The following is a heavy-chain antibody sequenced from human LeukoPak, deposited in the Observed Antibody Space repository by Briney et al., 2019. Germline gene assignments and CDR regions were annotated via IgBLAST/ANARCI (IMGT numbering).Heavy chain of an antibody. CDR1: GFTFSSYA. CDR3: AKRGGSRPAYWFDP. CDR2: ISGSGGST. D-gene: IGHD2-15*01. V-gene: IGHV3-23*01. Sequence: GGSLRLSFAASGFTFSSYAMSWVRQAPGKGLEWVSAISGSGGSTYYADSVKGRFTISRDNSKNTLYLQMNSLRAEDTAVYYCAKRGGSRPAYWFDPWGQGTLVTVSS. J-gene: IGHJ5*02.